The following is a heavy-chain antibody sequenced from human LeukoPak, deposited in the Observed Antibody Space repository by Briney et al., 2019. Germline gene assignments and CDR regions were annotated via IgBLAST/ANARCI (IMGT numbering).Heavy chain of an antibody. D-gene: IGHD3-10*01. V-gene: IGHV3-23*01. CDR1: GFTFSSYA. CDR3: ARDDASMVRGPSAFDI. Sequence: GGSLRLSCAASGFTFSSYAMNWVRQAPGKGLEWVSSISDSGGRTFYADSVKGRFTISRDNAKNSLYLQMNSLRAEDTAVYYCARDDASMVRGPSAFDIWGQGTMVTVSS. CDR2: ISDSGGRT. J-gene: IGHJ3*02.